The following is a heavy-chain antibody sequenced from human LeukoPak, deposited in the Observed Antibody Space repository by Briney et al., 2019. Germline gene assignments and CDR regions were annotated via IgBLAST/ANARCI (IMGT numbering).Heavy chain of an antibody. CDR2: INPSGGST. V-gene: IGHV1-46*01. J-gene: IGHJ6*02. CDR3: ARATSSWTYYDLDV. D-gene: IGHD2-2*01. Sequence: ASVTVSCKASGYTLTSYSMHWVRQAPGQGLEWMGIINPSGGSTTYAQKFQGRVTMTGDTSTTTVYMELSSLRSDDTAVYYCARATSSWTYYDLDVWGQGTTVTVPS. CDR1: GYTLTSYS.